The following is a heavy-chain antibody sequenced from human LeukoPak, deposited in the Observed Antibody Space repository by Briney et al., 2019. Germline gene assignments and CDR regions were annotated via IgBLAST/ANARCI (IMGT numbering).Heavy chain of an antibody. CDR1: GGSISSGGYS. CDR3: ARARVVKIDY. V-gene: IGHV4-30-2*01. J-gene: IGHJ4*02. Sequence: SQTLSLTCAVSGGSISSGGYSWSWIRQPPGKGLEWIGYIYHSGSTYYNPSLKSRVTISVDRSKNQFSLKLSSVTAADTAVYYCARARVVKIDYWGQGTLVTVSP. CDR2: IYHSGST. D-gene: IGHD4-23*01.